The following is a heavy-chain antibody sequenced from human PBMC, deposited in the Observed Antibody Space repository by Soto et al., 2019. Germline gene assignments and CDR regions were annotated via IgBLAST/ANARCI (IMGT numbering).Heavy chain of an antibody. CDR3: ARAVAVAADFDY. CDR1: GYTFTGYA. Sequence: QVHLVQSGAEEKKPGASVKCSCKASGYTFTGYAMHWVRQAPGQRLEWMGWINAGNGNTKYSQKFQGRVTITRDTSASTAYMELSSLRSEDTAVYYCARAVAVAADFDYWGQGTLVTVSS. D-gene: IGHD6-19*01. J-gene: IGHJ4*02. V-gene: IGHV1-3*05. CDR2: INAGNGNT.